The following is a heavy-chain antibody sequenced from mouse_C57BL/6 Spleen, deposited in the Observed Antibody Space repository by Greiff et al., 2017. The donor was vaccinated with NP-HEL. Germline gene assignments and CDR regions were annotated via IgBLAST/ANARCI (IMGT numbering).Heavy chain of an antibody. D-gene: IGHD1-1*01. J-gene: IGHJ2*01. CDR1: GYTFTSYW. CDR2: IDPSDSYT. CDR3: ARGGDYYGSSLGYFDY. V-gene: IGHV1-59*01. Sequence: VQLQQSGAELVRPGTSVKLSCKASGYTFTSYWMHWVKQRPGQGLEWIGVIDPSDSYTNYNQKFKGKATLTVDTSSSTAYMQLSSLTSEDSAVYYCARGGDYYGSSLGYFDYWGQGTTLTVSS.